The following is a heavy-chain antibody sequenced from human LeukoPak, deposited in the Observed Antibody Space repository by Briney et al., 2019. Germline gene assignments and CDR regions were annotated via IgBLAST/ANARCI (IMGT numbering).Heavy chain of an antibody. D-gene: IGHD6-6*01. CDR3: ASSYSTSAQKIDY. V-gene: IGHV4-38-2*02. CDR1: GYSLSSGFF. CDR2: FSHRGGS. J-gene: IGHJ4*02. Sequence: PSETLSLTCTVSGYSLSSGFFCDWIRQSPGKGLEWIGSFSHRGGSYHNPSLKSRVTISVDTSKNQFSLKLSSLTAADTAVYYCASSYSTSAQKIDYWGQGTLVTISS.